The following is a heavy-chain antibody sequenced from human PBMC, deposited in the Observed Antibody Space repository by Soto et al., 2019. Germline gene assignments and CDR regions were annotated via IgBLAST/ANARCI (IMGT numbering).Heavy chain of an antibody. Sequence: ASVKVSCKASGYTFTDYYIFWVRQAPGQGLEWMGWINSKSGATTSAQKFQGWVTMTRDTSINTAYMELSRLTSDDTAVYFCARAGYYGSAVLDYRAQRTLVTGSS. CDR3: ARAGYYGSAVLDY. V-gene: IGHV1-2*04. CDR1: GYTFTDYY. J-gene: IGHJ4*02. D-gene: IGHD3-10*01. CDR2: INSKSGAT.